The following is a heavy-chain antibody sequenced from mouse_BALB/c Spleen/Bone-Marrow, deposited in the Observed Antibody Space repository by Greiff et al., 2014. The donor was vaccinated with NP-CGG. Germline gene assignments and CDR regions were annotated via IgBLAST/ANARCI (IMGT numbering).Heavy chain of an antibody. CDR3: ARQLAYAMDY. CDR2: FTKGGGST. J-gene: IGHJ4*01. V-gene: IGHV5-12*02. Sequence: EVMLVESGGGLVQPGGSLKLSCATSGFTFSDYHMYWVRQTPEKRLEWVAYFTKGGGSTYYPDMVKGRFTISRDNAKNTPYLQMSRLKSEDTATYYCARQLAYAMDYWGQGTSVTVSS. CDR1: GFTFSDYH. D-gene: IGHD4-1*01.